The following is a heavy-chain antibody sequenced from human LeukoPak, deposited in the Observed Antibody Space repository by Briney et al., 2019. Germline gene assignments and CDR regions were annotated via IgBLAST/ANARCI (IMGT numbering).Heavy chain of an antibody. J-gene: IGHJ4*02. V-gene: IGHV4-38-2*02. D-gene: IGHD3-22*01. CDR2: IYHSGST. CDR3: ARDDSSGYFYY. CDR1: GYSISSGYY. Sequence: PSETLSLTCTVSGYSISSGYYWGWIRQPPGKGLEWIGSIYHSGSTYYNPSLKSRVTISVDTSKNQFSLKLSSVTAADTAVYYYARDDSSGYFYYWGQGTLVTVSS.